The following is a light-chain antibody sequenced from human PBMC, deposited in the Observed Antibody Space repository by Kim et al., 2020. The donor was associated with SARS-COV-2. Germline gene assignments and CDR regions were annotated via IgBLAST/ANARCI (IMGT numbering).Light chain of an antibody. V-gene: IGLV3-19*01. CDR1: SLRNYY. CDR2: GKN. Sequence: SSELTQDPAVSVALGQTVRLTCQGDSLRNYYASWYQQKPGQAPVLVIYGKNNRPSGIPDRFSGSSSGNTASLTITGAQAEDEADYYCKSRDSSGYLWVFGGGTQLTVL. CDR3: KSRDSSGYLWV. J-gene: IGLJ3*02.